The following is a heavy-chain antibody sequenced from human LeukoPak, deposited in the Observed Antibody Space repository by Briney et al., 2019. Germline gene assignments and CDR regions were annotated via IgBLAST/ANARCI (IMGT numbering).Heavy chain of an antibody. V-gene: IGHV1-69*05. CDR3: ARGSYDDGSGSYYSDAFDI. J-gene: IGHJ3*02. CDR1: GDTFRSNA. D-gene: IGHD3-10*01. CDR2: IIPIFGIT. Sequence: GASVKVSCKVSGDTFRSNAVSWVRQGPRQGLEWMGGIIPIFGITNYAQKFQGRVTITTDESTSTAYMELSSPRSEDTAVYYCARGSYDDGSGSYYSDAFDIWGQGTMVTVSS.